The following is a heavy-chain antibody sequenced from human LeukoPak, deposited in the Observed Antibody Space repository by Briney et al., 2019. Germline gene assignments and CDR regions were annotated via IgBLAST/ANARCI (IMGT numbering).Heavy chain of an antibody. J-gene: IGHJ4*02. CDR2: IRSKANSYAT. CDR1: GFTFSGSA. V-gene: IGHV3-73*01. CDR3: TTISSSYGDFDY. D-gene: IGHD5-18*01. Sequence: GGSLRLSCAASGFTFSGSAMHWVRQASGKGLEWVGRIRSKANSYATAYAASVKGRFTISRDDSKNTAYLQMNSLKTEDTAVYYCTTISSSYGDFDYWGQGTLVTVSS.